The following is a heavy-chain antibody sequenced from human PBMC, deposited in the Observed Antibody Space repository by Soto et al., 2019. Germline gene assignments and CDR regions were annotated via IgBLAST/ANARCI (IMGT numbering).Heavy chain of an antibody. Sequence: ASVKVSCKASGYTFTSYGISWVRQAPGQGLEWMGWISAYNGNTNYAQKPQGRVTMTTDTSTSTAYMELRSLRSDDTAVYYCARVRNDPNFYYYYYGMDVWGRGTTITVSS. J-gene: IGHJ6*02. CDR3: ARVRNDPNFYYYYYGMDV. CDR1: GYTFTSYG. CDR2: ISAYNGNT. V-gene: IGHV1-18*04. D-gene: IGHD1-1*01.